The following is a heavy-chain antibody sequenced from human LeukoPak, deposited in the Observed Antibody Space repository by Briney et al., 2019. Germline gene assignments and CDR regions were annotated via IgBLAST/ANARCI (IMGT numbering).Heavy chain of an antibody. CDR2: ISAYNGNT. D-gene: IGHD2-21*02. Sequence: ASVKVSCKASGYTFTSYGISWVRQAPGQGLEWMGWISAYNGNTNYAQKLQGRVTMTTDTSTSTAYMELRSLRSDDTAVYYCARARHIVVVTINFDYWGQGTLVTVSS. V-gene: IGHV1-18*01. J-gene: IGHJ4*02. CDR3: ARARHIVVVTINFDY. CDR1: GYTFTSYG.